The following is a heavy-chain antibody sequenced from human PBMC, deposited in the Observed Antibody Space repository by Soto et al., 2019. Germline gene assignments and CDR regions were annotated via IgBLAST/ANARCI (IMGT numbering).Heavy chain of an antibody. CDR1: GFTFSSYW. CDR3: AREEYYYDSSAVLGYYYGMDV. D-gene: IGHD3-22*01. Sequence: GGSLRLSCAASGFTFSSYWMHWVRQAPGKGLVWVSRINSDGSSTSYADSVKGRFTISRDNAKNTLYLQTNSLRAEDTAVYYCAREEYYYDSSAVLGYYYGMDVWGQGTTVTVSS. J-gene: IGHJ6*02. CDR2: INSDGSST. V-gene: IGHV3-74*01.